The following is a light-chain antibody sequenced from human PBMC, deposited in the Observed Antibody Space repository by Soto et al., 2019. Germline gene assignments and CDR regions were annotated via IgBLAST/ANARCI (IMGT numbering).Light chain of an antibody. J-gene: IGKJ1*01. CDR2: VAS. V-gene: IGKV1-17*01. CDR1: QDIKDH. CDR3: LQHNSDPWT. Sequence: DIQMTQSPSSLSASVGDRVTFTCRASQDIKDHLGWYQQKPGKAPKSLIYVASRLQSGVPPRFSGHGTGTEFTLTNRSLQPEEFANYFCLQHNSDPWTFGQGTKVEI.